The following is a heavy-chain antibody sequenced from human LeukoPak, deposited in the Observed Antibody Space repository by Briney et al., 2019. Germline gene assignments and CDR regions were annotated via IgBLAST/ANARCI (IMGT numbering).Heavy chain of an antibody. J-gene: IGHJ4*02. CDR3: ARHTIGDYTPDY. CDR1: NYSISRGYH. Sequence: PSETLSLTCAVSNYSISRGYHWGWIRQPPGKGLQWIGIIYPSGSTYYNPPLKSRVTISVDTSKNRFSLKLSSVTAADTAVYYCARHTIGDYTPDYWGQGTLVTVSS. CDR2: IYPSGST. V-gene: IGHV4-38-2*01. D-gene: IGHD4-17*01.